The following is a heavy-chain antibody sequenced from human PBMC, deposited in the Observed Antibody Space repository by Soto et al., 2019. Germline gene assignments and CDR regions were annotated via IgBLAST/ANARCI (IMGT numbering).Heavy chain of an antibody. J-gene: IGHJ3*01. CDR2: IGDSYR. Sequence: QVQLVESGGGLVKPGGTLRLSCAGSGIRLSESYINWIRLTPEKGLAWISYIGDSYRHYAASVRCRFTISRDNVQNSVSLEMTNLRVDDTAIYYCARRRAFGEVEAFDDWGPGTLVTVSS. V-gene: IGHV3-11*05. D-gene: IGHD3-16*01. CDR3: ARRRAFGEVEAFDD. CDR1: GIRLSESY.